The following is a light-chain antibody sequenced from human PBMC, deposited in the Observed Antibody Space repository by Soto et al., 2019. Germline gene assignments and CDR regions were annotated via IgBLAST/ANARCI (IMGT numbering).Light chain of an antibody. CDR2: EVS. J-gene: IGLJ3*02. Sequence: QSALTQPASVSGSPGQSITISCTGTSSDVGGYNYVSWYQQHPGKAPKFMIYEVSNRPSGVSNRFSGSKSGNTASLTNSGLQAEDEADYYCRSYTSSSTLWVFGGATKLTVL. CDR3: RSYTSSSTLWV. V-gene: IGLV2-14*01. CDR1: SSDVGGYNY.